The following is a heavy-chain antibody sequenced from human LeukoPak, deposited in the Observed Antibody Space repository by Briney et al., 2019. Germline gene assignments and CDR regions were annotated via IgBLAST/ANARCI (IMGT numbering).Heavy chain of an antibody. Sequence: ASVKVSCKASGYTFTSNYIHWVRQAPGQGLEWMGMIYPRDGSTSYAQKFQGRVTVTRDTSTSTVHMELSGLRSEDTAVYYCARSLRWLQIGFDYWGQGTLVTVSS. CDR3: ARSLRWLQIGFDY. D-gene: IGHD5-24*01. V-gene: IGHV1-46*01. CDR1: GYTFTSNY. J-gene: IGHJ4*02. CDR2: IYPRDGST.